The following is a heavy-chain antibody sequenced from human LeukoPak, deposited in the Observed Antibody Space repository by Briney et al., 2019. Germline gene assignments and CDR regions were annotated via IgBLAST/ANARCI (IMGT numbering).Heavy chain of an antibody. Sequence: SQTLSLTCAISGDSVSSNSAAWNWIRQSPSSGLEWLGRTYYRSKWCNDYAVSVKSRITINPDTSKNQFSLQLNSVTPEDMAVYYCARSVMIVATSNFDYWGQGTLVTVSS. CDR1: GDSVSSNSAA. CDR3: ARSVMIVATSNFDY. CDR2: TYYRSKWCN. D-gene: IGHD5-12*01. J-gene: IGHJ4*02. V-gene: IGHV6-1*01.